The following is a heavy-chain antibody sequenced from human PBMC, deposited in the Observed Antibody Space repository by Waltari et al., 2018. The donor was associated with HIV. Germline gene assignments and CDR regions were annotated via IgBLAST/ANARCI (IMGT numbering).Heavy chain of an antibody. CDR3: ARALYSSCWLGANWFDP. CDR1: GGSVSSGSYY. V-gene: IGHV4-61*01. Sequence: QVQLQESGPGLVKPSETLSLTCTVSGGSVSSGSYYWSWIRQPPGKGLDWIGYIYYRGSTNYTPSLKSRVTIAVDTSKKQFSRKLSSVTAADTAVYYCARALYSSCWLGANWFDPWGQGTLVTVSS. CDR2: IYYRGST. D-gene: IGHD6-19*01. J-gene: IGHJ5*02.